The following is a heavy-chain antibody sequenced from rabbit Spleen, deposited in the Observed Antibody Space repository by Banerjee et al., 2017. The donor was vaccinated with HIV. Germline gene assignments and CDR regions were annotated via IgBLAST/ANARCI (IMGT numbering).Heavy chain of an antibody. CDR3: ARGSATMTMVITGYYLSL. D-gene: IGHD2-1*01. J-gene: IGHJ4*01. V-gene: IGHV1S40*01. CDR1: GFPFSSGYD. CDR2: IGAGSSGST. Sequence: QSLEESGGGLVKPGGTLTLTCKASGFPFSSGYDMCWVRQAPGKGLEWIACIGAGSSGSTYYASWAKGRFTISKTSSTTVTLQLNSLTAADTATYFCARGSATMTMVITGYYLSLWGPGTLVTVS.